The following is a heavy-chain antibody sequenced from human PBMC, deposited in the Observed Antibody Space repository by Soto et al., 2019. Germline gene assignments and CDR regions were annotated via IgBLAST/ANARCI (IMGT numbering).Heavy chain of an antibody. J-gene: IGHJ4*02. CDR3: ARDRAYYYDSSGYYRSFDY. V-gene: IGHV3-30-3*01. CDR2: ISYDGSNK. CDR1: GFTFSSYA. D-gene: IGHD3-22*01. Sequence: PGGSLRLSCAASGFTFSSYAMHWVRQAPGKGLEWVAVISYDGSNKYYADSVKGRFTISRDNSKNTLYLQMNSLRAEDTAVYYCARDRAYYYDSSGYYRSFDYWGQGTLVTVSS.